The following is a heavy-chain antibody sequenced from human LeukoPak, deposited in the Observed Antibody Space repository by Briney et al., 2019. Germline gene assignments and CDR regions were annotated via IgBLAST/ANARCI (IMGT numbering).Heavy chain of an antibody. J-gene: IGHJ4*02. Sequence: GGSLRLSCAASGFTFSSYWMHWVRQAPGKGLVWVSRINTDGSSTSYADSVKGRFTISRDNAKNTLYLQMNSLRAEDTAVYYCARDGAPDAHCSSSSCAIRWGQGTLVTVSS. CDR2: INTDGSST. CDR3: ARDGAPDAHCSSSSCAIR. V-gene: IGHV3-74*01. CDR1: GFTFSSYW. D-gene: IGHD2-2*01.